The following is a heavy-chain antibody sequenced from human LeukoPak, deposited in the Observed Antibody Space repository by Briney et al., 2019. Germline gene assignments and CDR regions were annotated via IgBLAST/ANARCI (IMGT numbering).Heavy chain of an antibody. CDR2: INAGNGNT. CDR1: GYTLTSYA. CDR3: ARGEGVPAATETLDY. D-gene: IGHD2-2*01. V-gene: IGHV1-3*01. J-gene: IGHJ4*02. Sequence: ASVKVSCKASGYTLTSYAMHWVRQAPGQRLEWMGWINAGNGNTKYSQKFQGRVTITRDTSASTAYMELSSLRSEDTAVYYCARGEGVPAATETLDYWGQGTLVTVSS.